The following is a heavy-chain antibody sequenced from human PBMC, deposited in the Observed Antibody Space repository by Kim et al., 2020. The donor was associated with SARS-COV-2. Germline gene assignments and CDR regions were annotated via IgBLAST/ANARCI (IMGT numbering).Heavy chain of an antibody. Sequence: GGSLRLSCAASGFTFSSYAMSWVRQAPGKGLEWVSAISGSGGSTYYADSVKGRFTISRDNSKNTLYLQMNSLRAEDTAVYYCAKIPGQQLVRGNNWFDPWGQGTLVTVSS. CDR1: GFTFSSYA. D-gene: IGHD6-13*01. J-gene: IGHJ5*02. CDR2: ISGSGGST. V-gene: IGHV3-23*01. CDR3: AKIPGQQLVRGNNWFDP.